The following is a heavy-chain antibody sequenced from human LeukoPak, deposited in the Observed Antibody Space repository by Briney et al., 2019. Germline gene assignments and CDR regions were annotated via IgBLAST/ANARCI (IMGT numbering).Heavy chain of an antibody. D-gene: IGHD1-14*01. Sequence: SVKVSCKASGGTFSSYAISWVRQAPGQGLEWMGGIIPIFGTANYAQKFQGRVTIIADESTSTAYMELSSLRSEDTAVYYCARDSKTGDYIDYWGQGTLVTVSS. CDR1: GGTFSSYA. J-gene: IGHJ4*02. V-gene: IGHV1-69*13. CDR2: IIPIFGTA. CDR3: ARDSKTGDYIDY.